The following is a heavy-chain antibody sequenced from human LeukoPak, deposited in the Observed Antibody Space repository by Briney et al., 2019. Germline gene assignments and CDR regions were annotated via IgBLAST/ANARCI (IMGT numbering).Heavy chain of an antibody. CDR2: IKSKTDGGTT. Sequence: GGSLRLSCAASGFTFSNAWMSWVRQAPEKGLEWVGRIKSKTDGGTTDYAAPVKGRFAISRDDSKNTLYLQMNSLKTEDTAVYYCASPLEMATMRDYWGQGTLVTVSS. CDR3: ASPLEMATMRDY. D-gene: IGHD5-24*01. V-gene: IGHV3-15*01. CDR1: GFTFSNAW. J-gene: IGHJ4*02.